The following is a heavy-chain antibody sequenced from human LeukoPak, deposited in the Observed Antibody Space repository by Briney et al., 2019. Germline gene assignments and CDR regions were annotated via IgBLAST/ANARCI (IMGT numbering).Heavy chain of an antibody. Sequence: ETLSLTCAVSGGSISSSYWWSWVRQSPGKGLEWIGEIYHSGSTNYNPSLNSRVTLSLDKSKNQFSLKLTSVTAADTAVYYCAGDRWFGESISSNWGQGGLVTVSS. CDR1: GGSISSSYW. D-gene: IGHD3-10*01. CDR3: AGDRWFGESISSN. CDR2: IYHSGST. V-gene: IGHV4-4*02. J-gene: IGHJ4*02.